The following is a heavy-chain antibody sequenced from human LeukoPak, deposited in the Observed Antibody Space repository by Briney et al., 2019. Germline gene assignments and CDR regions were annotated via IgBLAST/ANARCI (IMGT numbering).Heavy chain of an antibody. Sequence: GGSLRLSCAASGFTFSSYAMHWVRQAPGKGLEWVASLRYDGSDKDYGDSVKGRFTISRDNSKNTVYLQMNSLRPEDTAVYFCAKGSLIIVVEDAFDIRGQGTMVIVSS. J-gene: IGHJ3*02. D-gene: IGHD3-22*01. CDR2: LRYDGSDK. CDR3: AKGSLIIVVEDAFDI. V-gene: IGHV3-30*02. CDR1: GFTFSSYA.